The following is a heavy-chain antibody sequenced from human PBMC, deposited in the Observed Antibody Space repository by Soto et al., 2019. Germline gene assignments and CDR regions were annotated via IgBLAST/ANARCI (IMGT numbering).Heavy chain of an antibody. J-gene: IGHJ6*02. V-gene: IGHV4-34*01. Sequence: SETLSLTCAVYGGSFSGYYWSWIRQPPGKGLEWIGEINHSGSTNYNPSLKSRVTISVDTSKNQFSLKLSSVTAADTAVYYCARVKGYCTNGVCYHYYYYGMDVWDQGTTVTVSS. D-gene: IGHD2-8*01. CDR2: INHSGST. CDR3: ARVKGYCTNGVCYHYYYYGMDV. CDR1: GGSFSGYY.